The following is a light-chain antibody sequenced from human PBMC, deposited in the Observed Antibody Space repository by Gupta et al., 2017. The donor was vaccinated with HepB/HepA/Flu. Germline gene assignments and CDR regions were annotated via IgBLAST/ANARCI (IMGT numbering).Light chain of an antibody. V-gene: IGLV1-40*01. J-gene: IGLJ2*01. CDR3: QSYDSSLSGVV. CDR1: SSNIGAGYD. Sequence: QSVLTQPPSVSGAPGQEVNISCPGRSSNIGAGYDVHWYQQFPGAAPKLLIYGNNNRPSGVPDRFSGSKSGTSASLAITGLQAEDEADYYCQSYDSSLSGVVFGGGTKLTVL. CDR2: GNN.